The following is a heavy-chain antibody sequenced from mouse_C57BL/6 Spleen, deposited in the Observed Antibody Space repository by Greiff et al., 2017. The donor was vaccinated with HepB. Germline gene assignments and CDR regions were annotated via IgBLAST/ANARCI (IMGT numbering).Heavy chain of an antibody. CDR3: ARSVYYDYDGPFDY. CDR1: GYTFTSYW. J-gene: IGHJ2*01. CDR2: IYPGSGST. D-gene: IGHD2-4*01. Sequence: QVHVKQPGAELVKPGASVKMSCKASGYTFTSYWITWVKQRPGQGLEWIGDIYPGSGSTNYNEKFKSKATLTVDTSSSTAYMQLSSLTSEDSAVYYCARSVYYDYDGPFDYWGQGTTLTVSS. V-gene: IGHV1-55*01.